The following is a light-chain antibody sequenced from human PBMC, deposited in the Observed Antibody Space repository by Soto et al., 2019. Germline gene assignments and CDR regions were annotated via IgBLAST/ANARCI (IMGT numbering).Light chain of an antibody. Sequence: DIQMTQSPSSLSASVGDRVTITCRASQTSATFINWYQQKSGSAPRLLIYETSGLQRGVPSRFSGSGSGTHFVLTISNFQPEDSATYFCQQTYTNPQTFGQGTKVEIK. J-gene: IGKJ1*01. CDR3: QQTYTNPQT. CDR2: ETS. CDR1: QTSATF. V-gene: IGKV1-39*01.